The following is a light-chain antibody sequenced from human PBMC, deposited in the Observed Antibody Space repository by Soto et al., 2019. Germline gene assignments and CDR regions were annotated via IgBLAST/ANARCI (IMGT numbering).Light chain of an antibody. Sequence: IVLTQSPATLSVSPGERATLSCRASQSVGYYLAWYQQRPGQIPRLLIYASVNRATGIPDRFSGSASGTDFTLTINRLEPEDFAVYYCQLYANSPPFGQGTRLEVK. J-gene: IGKJ5*01. CDR2: ASV. V-gene: IGKV3-20*01. CDR1: QSVGYY. CDR3: QLYANSPP.